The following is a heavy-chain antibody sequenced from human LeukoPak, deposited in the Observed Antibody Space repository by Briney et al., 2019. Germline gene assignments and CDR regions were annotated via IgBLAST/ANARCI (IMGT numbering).Heavy chain of an antibody. CDR1: CGSISSSNW. V-gene: IGHV4-4*02. CDR2: IYHSGST. CDR3: ARDGSITMIVSSAFDI. J-gene: IGHJ3*02. Sequence: SGTLSLTCAVSCGSISSSNWWSWVRQPPGKGLEWIEEIYHSGSTNYNPSLKSRVTISVDKSKNQFSLKLSSVTAADTAVYYCARDGSITMIVSSAFDIWGQGTMVTVSS. D-gene: IGHD3-22*01.